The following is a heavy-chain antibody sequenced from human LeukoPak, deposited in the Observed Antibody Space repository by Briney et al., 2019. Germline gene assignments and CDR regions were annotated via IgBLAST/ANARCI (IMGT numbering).Heavy chain of an antibody. CDR2: IYYSGST. CDR1: GGSISSGDYY. Sequence: SETLSLTCTVSGGSISSGDYYWSWIRQPPGKGLEWIGYIYYSGSTYYNPSLKSRVTISVDTSKSQFSLKLSSVTAADTAVYYCARGRYSSGWFFDYWGQGTLVTVSS. D-gene: IGHD6-19*01. V-gene: IGHV4-30-4*01. CDR3: ARGRYSSGWFFDY. J-gene: IGHJ4*02.